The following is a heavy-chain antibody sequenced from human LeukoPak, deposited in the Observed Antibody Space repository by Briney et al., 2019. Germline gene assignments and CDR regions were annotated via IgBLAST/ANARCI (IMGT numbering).Heavy chain of an antibody. V-gene: IGHV3-11*05. CDR3: ARAYGPLDY. CDR2: ISSSSSYT. D-gene: IGHD3-10*01. Sequence: GGSLRLSCAASGFTFSDYYMSWIRQAPGKGLEWVSYISSSSSYTNYADSVKGRFTISRDNAKNSLYLQMNSQRAEDTAVYYCARAYGPLDYWGQGTLVTVSS. J-gene: IGHJ4*02. CDR1: GFTFSDYY.